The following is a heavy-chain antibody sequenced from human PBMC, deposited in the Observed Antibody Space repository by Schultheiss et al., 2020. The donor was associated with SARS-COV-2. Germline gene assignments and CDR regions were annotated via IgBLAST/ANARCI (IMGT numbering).Heavy chain of an antibody. V-gene: IGHV3-30*04. J-gene: IGHJ4*02. CDR2: ISFDGNNK. CDR3: ARDRDPYYDSSGYSDY. Sequence: GGSLRLSCAASGFTFSSYAMHWVRQAPGKGLEWVTVISFDGNNKYYADSVKGRFTISRDNSKNTLYLQMNSLRVEDTAVYYCARDRDPYYDSSGYSDYWGQGTLVTVS. D-gene: IGHD3-22*01. CDR1: GFTFSSYA.